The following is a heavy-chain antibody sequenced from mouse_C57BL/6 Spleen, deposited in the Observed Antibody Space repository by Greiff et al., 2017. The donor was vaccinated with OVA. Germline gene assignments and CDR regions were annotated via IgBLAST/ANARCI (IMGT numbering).Heavy chain of an antibody. V-gene: IGHV5-17*01. CDR2: ISSGSSTI. Sequence: EVHLVESGGGLVKPGGSLKLSCAASGFTFSDYGMHWVRQAPEKGLEWVAYISSGSSTIYYADTVKGRFTISRDNAKNTLFLQMTSLRSEDTAMYYCARPVYAYAMDYWGQGTSVTVSS. J-gene: IGHJ4*01. CDR3: ARPVYAYAMDY. CDR1: GFTFSDYG. D-gene: IGHD2-10*02.